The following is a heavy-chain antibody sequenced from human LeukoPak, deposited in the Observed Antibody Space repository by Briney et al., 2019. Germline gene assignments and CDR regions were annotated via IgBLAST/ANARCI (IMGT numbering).Heavy chain of an antibody. J-gene: IGHJ4*02. CDR2: ISSSSSYI. CDR3: ARDQSSTSCYDY. CDR1: GFTFSSYS. V-gene: IGHV3-21*01. Sequence: GGSLRLSCAASGFTFSSYSMNWVRQAPGKGLEWVSSISSSSSYIYYADSVKGRFTISRDNAKNSLYLQMNSLRAEDTVVYYCARDQSSTSCYDYWGQGTLVTVSS. D-gene: IGHD2-2*01.